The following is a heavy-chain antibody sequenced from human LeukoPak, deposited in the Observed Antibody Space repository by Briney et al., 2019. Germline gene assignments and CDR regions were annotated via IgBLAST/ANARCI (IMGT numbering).Heavy chain of an antibody. V-gene: IGHV1-2*06. D-gene: IGHD3-22*01. CDR2: INPNSGGT. Sequence: ASVKVSCKASAYSFTDYYIHWVRQALGQGLEWMGRINPNSGGTDYAQKFQGRVTMTRDTSISTAYMELSRLRSDDTAVYYCARSSPTYYFDSSGYYYGDYWGQGTLVIVSS. CDR3: ARSSPTYYFDSSGYYYGDY. CDR1: AYSFTDYY. J-gene: IGHJ4*02.